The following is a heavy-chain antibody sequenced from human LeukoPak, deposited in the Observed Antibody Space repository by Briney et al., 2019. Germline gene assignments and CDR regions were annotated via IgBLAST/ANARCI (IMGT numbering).Heavy chain of an antibody. Sequence: GGSLRLSCTVSGFTLSSYEMTWFRQAPGKGLEWVSSISSSSSYIYYADSVKGRFTISRDNAKNSLYLQMNSLRAEDTAVYYCARVALRGYDSSWGQGTLVTVSS. CDR2: ISSSSSYI. CDR3: ARVALRGYDSS. V-gene: IGHV3-21*01. D-gene: IGHD5-12*01. CDR1: GFTLSSYE. J-gene: IGHJ5*02.